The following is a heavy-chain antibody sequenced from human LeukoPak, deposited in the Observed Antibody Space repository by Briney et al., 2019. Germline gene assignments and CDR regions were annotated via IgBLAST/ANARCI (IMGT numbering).Heavy chain of an antibody. D-gene: IGHD6-13*01. J-gene: IGHJ5*02. CDR3: ASRVTSSWSVLTPSTWFDP. CDR1: GYSFTSYW. V-gene: IGHV5-51*01. Sequence: PGESLKISCKGSGYSFTSYWIGWVRQMPGKGLEWMGIIYPGDSDTRYSPSFQGQVTISADKSISIAYLQWSSLKASDTAMYYCASRVTSSWSVLTPSTWFDPGGQGTRVPVSS. CDR2: IYPGDSDT.